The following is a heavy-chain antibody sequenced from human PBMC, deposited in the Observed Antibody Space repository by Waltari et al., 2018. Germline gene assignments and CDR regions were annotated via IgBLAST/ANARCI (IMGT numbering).Heavy chain of an antibody. CDR3: ARISSGWSRGYYYGMDV. V-gene: IGHV5-51*01. J-gene: IGHJ6*02. Sequence: EVQLVQSGAEVKKPGESLKITCKGSGYSFTSYWIGWVRQMPGKGLEWVGISYPGDSDTRYSPSFQGKVTISADKSISTAYLQWSSLKASDTAMYYCARISSGWSRGYYYGMDVWGQGTTVTVSS. CDR2: SYPGDSDT. D-gene: IGHD6-19*01. CDR1: GYSFTSYW.